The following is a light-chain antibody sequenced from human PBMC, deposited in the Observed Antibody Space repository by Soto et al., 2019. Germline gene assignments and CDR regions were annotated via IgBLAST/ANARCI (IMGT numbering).Light chain of an antibody. CDR2: DIN. Sequence: QSALTQPASVSESPGQSITISCTGTSNDVGGYNYVSWYQQLPGKAPQLIIFDINNRPSGVSSRFSGSRSGNTASLTISGLQAEDEGDYYCTSFTSGSIPYVPGTGTKVTVL. V-gene: IGLV2-14*03. J-gene: IGLJ1*01. CDR1: SNDVGGYNY. CDR3: TSFTSGSIPYV.